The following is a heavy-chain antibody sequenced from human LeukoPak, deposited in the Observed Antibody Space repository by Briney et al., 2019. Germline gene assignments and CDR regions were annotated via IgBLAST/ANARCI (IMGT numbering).Heavy chain of an antibody. V-gene: IGHV3-74*01. CDR2: INSDESST. CDR1: GFTFSNFW. Sequence: PGGSLGLSCAASGFTFSNFWMYWVRQAPGKGLVWVSRINSDESSTNYADSVKGRFTISRDNAKNTLYLQMNSLRVEDTAVYYCARGRPYGMDVWGQGTMVTVSS. CDR3: ARGRPYGMDV. J-gene: IGHJ6*02.